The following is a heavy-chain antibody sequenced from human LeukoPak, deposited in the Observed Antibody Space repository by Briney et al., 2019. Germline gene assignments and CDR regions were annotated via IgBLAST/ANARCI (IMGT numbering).Heavy chain of an antibody. Sequence: PGGSLRLSCAASGFTFSSYGMHWVRQAPGKGLEWVAFIRYDGSNKYYADSVKGRFTISRDNSKNTLYLQMNSLRAEDTAVYYCARGSAGSHGYFDYWGQGTLVTVSS. D-gene: IGHD3-16*01. CDR1: GFTFSSYG. J-gene: IGHJ4*02. CDR2: IRYDGSNK. V-gene: IGHV3-30*02. CDR3: ARGSAGSHGYFDY.